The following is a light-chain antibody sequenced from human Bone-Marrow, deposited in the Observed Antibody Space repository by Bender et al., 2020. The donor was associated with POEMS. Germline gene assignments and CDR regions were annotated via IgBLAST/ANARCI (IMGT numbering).Light chain of an antibody. V-gene: IGLV1-44*01. J-gene: IGLJ3*02. CDR1: SSNIGTNP. CDR3: AAWEDSLNGWV. Sequence: QSVLTQPPSASGTPGQRVTISCSGSSSNIGTNPVNWYQQLPVTAPKLLIYINNQRPSGVPDRFSGSKSGTSASLAISGLQYEDEADYYCAAWEDSLNGWVFGGGTKLTVL. CDR2: INN.